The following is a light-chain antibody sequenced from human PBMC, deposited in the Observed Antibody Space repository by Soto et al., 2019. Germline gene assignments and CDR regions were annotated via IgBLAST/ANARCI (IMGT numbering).Light chain of an antibody. CDR3: QPYNNN. CDR2: DVS. CDR1: HSITNW. V-gene: IGKV1-5*01. J-gene: IGKJ2*01. Sequence: DVQMTQSHSTLSGSVGDIVTITCRASHSITNWLAWYQQKPGKAPKVLIYDVSTLGSGVPSRFSGSGSGTEFTLTISSLQPDDFATYYCQPYNNNFGQGTKVDI.